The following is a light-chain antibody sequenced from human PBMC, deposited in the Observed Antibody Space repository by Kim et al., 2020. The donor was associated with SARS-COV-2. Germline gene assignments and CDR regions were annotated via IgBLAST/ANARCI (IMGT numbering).Light chain of an antibody. V-gene: IGKV3-20*01. CDR2: GAT. CDR3: QQYGSSPLT. Sequence: SAGERTALSCRASQSVSNSYLAWYQQKPGQAPRLLIYGATSRATGIPDRFSGSGSGTDFTFSSSRLEPYDFAVYYCQQYGSSPLTFGGGTKVDIK. J-gene: IGKJ4*01. CDR1: QSVSNSY.